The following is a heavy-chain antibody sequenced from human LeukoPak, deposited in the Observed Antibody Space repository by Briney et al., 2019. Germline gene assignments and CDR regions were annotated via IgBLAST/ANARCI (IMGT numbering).Heavy chain of an antibody. D-gene: IGHD2-15*01. V-gene: IGHV4-39*07. J-gene: IGHJ5*02. Sequence: SETLSLTCTVSGGSISSSSYYWGWICQPPGKGLEWIGSIYYSGSTYYNPSLKSRVTISVDTSKNQFSLKLSSVTAADTAVYYCARASCSGGSCYVGEWWFDPWGQGTLVTVSS. CDR2: IYYSGST. CDR3: ARASCSGGSCYVGEWWFDP. CDR1: GGSISSSSYY.